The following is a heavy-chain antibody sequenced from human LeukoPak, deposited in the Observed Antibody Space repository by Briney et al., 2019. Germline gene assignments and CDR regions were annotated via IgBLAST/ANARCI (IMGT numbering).Heavy chain of an antibody. D-gene: IGHD2-2*01. CDR1: GYSITSGYY. Sequence: SETLSLTCAVSGYSITSGYYWGWIRQPPGKGLEWIGSIYHSGSTYYNPSLKTRVTISVDTSKNQFSLKLSSVTAADTAVYYCARLYLRDHCSSTSYYGLYFDYWGQGTLVTVSS. V-gene: IGHV4-38-2*01. CDR2: IYHSGST. CDR3: ARLYLRDHCSSTSYYGLYFDY. J-gene: IGHJ4*02.